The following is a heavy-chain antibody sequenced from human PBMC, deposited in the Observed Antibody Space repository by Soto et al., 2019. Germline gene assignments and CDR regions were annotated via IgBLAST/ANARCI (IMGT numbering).Heavy chain of an antibody. CDR3: ARVFRYSISPYYYGMDV. V-gene: IGHV1-69*13. D-gene: IGHD6-6*01. CDR2: IIPIFGTA. J-gene: IGHJ6*02. Sequence: ASLKVSCKASGGTFSSYAISWVRQAPGQGLEWMGGIIPIFGTANYAQKFQGRVTITADESTSTAYMELSSLRSEDTAVYYCARVFRYSISPYYYGMDVWGQGTTVTVSS. CDR1: GGTFSSYA.